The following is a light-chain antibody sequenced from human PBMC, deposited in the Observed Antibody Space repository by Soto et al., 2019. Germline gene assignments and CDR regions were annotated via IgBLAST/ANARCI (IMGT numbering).Light chain of an antibody. CDR1: QSLNTIY. V-gene: IGKV3-15*01. CDR2: AAS. J-gene: IGKJ1*01. CDR3: QQYDNWWT. Sequence: EIVLTQSPGTLSFSPGERATLSWRACQSLNTIYLAWYQQKPGQAPRVLIYAASTRATGIPDRFSGSGSGTEFTLTISSLHSEDFGVYYCQQYDNWWTFGQGTKVDIK.